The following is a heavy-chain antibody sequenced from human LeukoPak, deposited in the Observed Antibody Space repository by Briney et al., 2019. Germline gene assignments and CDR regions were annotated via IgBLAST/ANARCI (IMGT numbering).Heavy chain of an antibody. D-gene: IGHD2/OR15-2a*01. V-gene: IGHV4-31*03. J-gene: IGHJ4*02. CDR3: ARAKEIELPFDY. CDR1: GGSISSGGYY. CDR2: IYYSGST. Sequence: SQTLSLTCTVSGGSISSGGYYWSWIRQHPGKGLEWIGYIYYSGSTYYDPSLKSRVTISVDTSKNQFSLKLSSVTAADTAVYYCARAKEIELPFDYWGQGTLVTVSS.